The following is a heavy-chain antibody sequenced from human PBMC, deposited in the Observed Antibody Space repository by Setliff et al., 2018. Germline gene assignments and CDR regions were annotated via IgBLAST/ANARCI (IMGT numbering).Heavy chain of an antibody. CDR1: GASVTNVNYY. Sequence: LPETLSLTCSVSGASVTNVNYYWGWIRQPPGKGLEWIASVYYDGRTYYNPSFKSRLTMSVDKSRNQFSLKLTSVTAADTAVFYCARIAYFDFWRGYGVGAFDLWGHGTMVTVS. CDR3: ARIAYFDFWRGYGVGAFDL. V-gene: IGHV4-39*01. D-gene: IGHD3-3*01. J-gene: IGHJ3*01. CDR2: VYYDGRT.